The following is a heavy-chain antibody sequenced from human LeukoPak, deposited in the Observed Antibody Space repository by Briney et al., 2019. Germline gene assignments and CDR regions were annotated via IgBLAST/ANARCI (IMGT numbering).Heavy chain of an antibody. J-gene: IGHJ3*02. V-gene: IGHV4-34*01. CDR2: INQSGSA. CDR1: GGSFSGYY. CDR3: ARGHRLRYFNWGSDAFDI. D-gene: IGHD3-9*01. Sequence: SETLSLTCAVYGGSFSGYYWSWIRQPPGKGLEWIGEINQSGSANYNPSLKSRVTISVDTSKNQFSLKLSSVTAADTAVYYCARGHRLRYFNWGSDAFDIWGQGTMVTVSS.